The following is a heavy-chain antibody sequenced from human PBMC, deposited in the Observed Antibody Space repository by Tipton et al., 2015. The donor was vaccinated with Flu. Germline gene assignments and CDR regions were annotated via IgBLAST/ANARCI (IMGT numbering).Heavy chain of an antibody. V-gene: IGHV4-38-2*01. Sequence: TLSLTCAVSGYSISSGYYWGWIRQPPGKGLEWIGSIYYSGSTYYNPSLKSRVTISVDTSKNQFSLKLSSVTAADTAVYYCAIQKDYCSSTSCYEDYYYHMDVWGKGTTVTVSS. J-gene: IGHJ6*03. D-gene: IGHD2-2*01. CDR2: IYYSGST. CDR1: GYSISSGYY. CDR3: AIQKDYCSSTSCYEDYYYHMDV.